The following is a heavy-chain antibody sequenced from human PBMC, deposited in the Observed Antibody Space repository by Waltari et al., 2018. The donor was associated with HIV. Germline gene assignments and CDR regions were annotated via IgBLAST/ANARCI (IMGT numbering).Heavy chain of an antibody. D-gene: IGHD2-15*01. CDR3: ARGGYCSGGSCYYVSHYYYYYGMDV. CDR2: INHSGST. J-gene: IGHJ6*02. V-gene: IGHV4-34*01. CDR1: GGSFSGYS. Sequence: QVQLQQWGAGLLKPSATLSLTCAVYGGSFSGYSWSWSRQPPGKGLECIGEINHSGSTNYNPSLKSRVTISVDTSKNQFSLKLSSVTAADTAVYYCARGGYCSGGSCYYVSHYYYYYGMDVWGQGTTVTVSS.